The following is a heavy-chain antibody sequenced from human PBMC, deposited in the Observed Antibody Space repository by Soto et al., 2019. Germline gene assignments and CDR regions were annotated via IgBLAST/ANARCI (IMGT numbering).Heavy chain of an antibody. CDR3: VRGQVPRTYYYDSSGYPYYFDY. D-gene: IGHD3-22*01. CDR1: GGTFSSYA. Sequence: QVQLVQSGAEVKKPGSSVKVSCKASGGTFSSYAISWVRQAPGQGLEWMGGIIPIFGTANYAQKFQGRVTITADESTSTAYMELSSLRSEDTAVYYCVRGQVPRTYYYDSSGYPYYFDYWGQGTLVTVSS. V-gene: IGHV1-69*01. J-gene: IGHJ4*02. CDR2: IIPIFGTA.